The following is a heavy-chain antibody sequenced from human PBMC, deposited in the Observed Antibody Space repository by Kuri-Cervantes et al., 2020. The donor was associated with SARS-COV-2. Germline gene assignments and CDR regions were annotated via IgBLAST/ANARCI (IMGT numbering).Heavy chain of an antibody. V-gene: IGHV4-34*01. CDR3: ARHGAVVGGYYYPMDV. CDR2: INHSGST. Sequence: GSLRLSCGVYGGSFSDYYWSWIRQPPGKGLEWIGEINHSGSTNYNPSLKSRVTISIDTSKNQFSLELNSVTAADTSVYYCARHGAVVGGYYYPMDVWGQGTTVTVSS. CDR1: GGSFSDYY. J-gene: IGHJ6*02. D-gene: IGHD6-19*01.